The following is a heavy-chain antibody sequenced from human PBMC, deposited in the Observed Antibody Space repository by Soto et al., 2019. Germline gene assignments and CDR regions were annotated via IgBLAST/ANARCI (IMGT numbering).Heavy chain of an antibody. J-gene: IGHJ4*02. V-gene: IGHV1-18*01. CDR1: GYTFTRDG. D-gene: IGHD6-19*01. CDR3: ARQSVAVAGTTVRNFEY. CDR2: INACNGNT. Sequence: LKRSCKTVGYTFTRDGSSWRRQAPGKWLEWMGWINACNGNTNYSQKFQGRVTITRDTSASTAYMELSSLRSEDTAVYYCARQSVAVAGTTVRNFEYWVQGTLVTVS.